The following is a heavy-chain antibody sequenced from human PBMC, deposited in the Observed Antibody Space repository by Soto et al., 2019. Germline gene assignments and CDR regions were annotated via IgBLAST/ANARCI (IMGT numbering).Heavy chain of an antibody. CDR1: GFMFRSYE. V-gene: IGHV3-48*03. D-gene: IGHD1-26*01. J-gene: IGHJ4*02. Sequence: GGSLRLSCAASGFMFRSYEMNWVRQAPGKGLEWVSYISTSDSTIYYADSVKGRFTISRDNAKNSLYPHMNSLRAEDTAVYYCARSKVGATTIGGFDYWGQGTLVTVS. CDR3: ARSKVGATTIGGFDY. CDR2: ISTSDSTI.